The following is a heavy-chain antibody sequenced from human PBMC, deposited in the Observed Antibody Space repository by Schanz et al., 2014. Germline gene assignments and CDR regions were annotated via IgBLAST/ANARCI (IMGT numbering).Heavy chain of an antibody. V-gene: IGHV1-69*04. CDR3: ARDIQYHYDTSGPVGAFDI. CDR1: GGTFSSYA. D-gene: IGHD3-22*01. Sequence: QVQLVQSGAEVKKPGSSVKVSCKASGGTFSSYAFSWVRQAPGQGLEWMGKIIPILGMENYAQKFQGRVTITADISTSTAYMDLSSLGCDDTAVYYCARDIQYHYDTSGPVGAFDIWGQGTVVTVSS. CDR2: IIPILGME. J-gene: IGHJ3*02.